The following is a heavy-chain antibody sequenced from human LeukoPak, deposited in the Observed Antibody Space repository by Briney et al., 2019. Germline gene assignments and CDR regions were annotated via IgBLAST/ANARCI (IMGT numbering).Heavy chain of an antibody. CDR2: INPSGGGT. Sequence: GASVKVSCKASGYTFTSYSIHWVRQAPGQGLEWMGIINPSGGGTSYAQKFQGRVTVTRNTSTSTVYMELSSLRSEDTAVYYCARGLIDYYFAMDVWGQGTTVTVS. V-gene: IGHV1-46*01. CDR1: GYTFTSYS. J-gene: IGHJ6*02. D-gene: IGHD3-16*01. CDR3: ARGLIDYYFAMDV.